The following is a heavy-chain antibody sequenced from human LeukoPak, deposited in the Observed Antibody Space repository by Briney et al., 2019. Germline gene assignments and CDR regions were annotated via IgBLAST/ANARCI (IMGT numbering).Heavy chain of an antibody. D-gene: IGHD1-1*01. CDR2: ISYDGSNK. CDR1: GFTFSSYD. J-gene: IGHJ5*02. CDR3: AREGTAGTNLNWFDP. V-gene: IGHV3-30*03. Sequence: GRSLRLSCAAPGFTFSSYDMHWVRQAPGKGLEWVAGISYDGSNKYYADSVKGRFTISRDNSKNTLDLQMTSLGAEDTAVYYCAREGTAGTNLNWFDPWGQGTLVTVSS.